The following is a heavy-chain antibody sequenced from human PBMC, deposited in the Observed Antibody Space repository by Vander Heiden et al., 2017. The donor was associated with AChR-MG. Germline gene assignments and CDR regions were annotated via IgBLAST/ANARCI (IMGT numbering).Heavy chain of an antibody. Sequence: QVQLQESGPGLVKPPQTLSFTCTVSGGPISSGGYYWSWIRQHPGKGLEWIWYIYYSGSTYYNPSLKSRVTISVDTSKNQFSLKLSSVTAADTAVYYCARALTVTRYYYYYYMDVWCKGTTVTVSS. D-gene: IGHD4-17*01. CDR2: IYYSGST. CDR3: ARALTVTRYYYYYYMDV. V-gene: IGHV4-31*03. CDR1: GGPISSGGYY. J-gene: IGHJ6*03.